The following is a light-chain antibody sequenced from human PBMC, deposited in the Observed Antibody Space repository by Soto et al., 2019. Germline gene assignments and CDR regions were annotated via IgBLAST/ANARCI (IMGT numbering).Light chain of an antibody. Sequence: EIVLTQSPGTLSLSPGETASLSCTASQSVISNFLAWYQQRRGQPPRLLIYDASKRATGIPARFSGSGSGTAFTLTISRVEPEDSAVYYCQQTFHSPRTFGQGTRLEIK. CDR2: DAS. V-gene: IGKV3-20*01. CDR3: QQTFHSPRT. CDR1: QSVISNF. J-gene: IGKJ2*01.